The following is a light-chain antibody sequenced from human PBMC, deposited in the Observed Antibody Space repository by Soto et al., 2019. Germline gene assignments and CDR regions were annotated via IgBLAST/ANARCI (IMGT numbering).Light chain of an antibody. CDR1: SSDVGGYNY. V-gene: IGLV2-14*01. Sequence: QSALTQPASVSGSPGQAITISCTGTSSDVGGYNYFSWYQQHPGKAPKLMIYDVSNRPSWVSNRFSGFKSGNTASLSISGVQDSDEAGYYCSSYTSSSTRAVFGGGTQLTVL. J-gene: IGLJ7*01. CDR3: SSYTSSSTRAV. CDR2: DVS.